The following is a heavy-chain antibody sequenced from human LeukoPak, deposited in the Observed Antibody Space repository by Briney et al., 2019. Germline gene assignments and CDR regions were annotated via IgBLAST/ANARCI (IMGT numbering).Heavy chain of an antibody. D-gene: IGHD3-9*01. J-gene: IGHJ4*02. V-gene: IGHV3-30*03. CDR1: GFTFSSYG. CDR3: ASLRNSDY. CDR2: ISYDGSNK. Sequence: PGGSLRLSCAASGFTFSSYGMHWVRQAPGKGLEWVAVISYDGSNKYYADSVKGRFTISRDNSKNTLYLQMNSLRAEDTAVYYCASLRNSDYWGQGTLVTVSS.